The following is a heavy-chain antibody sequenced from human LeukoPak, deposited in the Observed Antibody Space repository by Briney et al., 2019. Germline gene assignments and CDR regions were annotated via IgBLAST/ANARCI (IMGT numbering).Heavy chain of an antibody. CDR2: IYHSGST. CDR1: GGSISSGGCY. CDR3: ARGARYSSSWYEDYFDY. J-gene: IGHJ4*02. V-gene: IGHV4-30-2*01. D-gene: IGHD6-13*01. Sequence: SQTLSLTCTVSGGSISSGGCYWSWIRQPPGKGLEWIGYIYHSGSTYYNPSLKSRVTISVDRSKNQFSLKLSSVTAADTAVYYCARGARYSSSWYEDYFDYWGQGTLVTVSS.